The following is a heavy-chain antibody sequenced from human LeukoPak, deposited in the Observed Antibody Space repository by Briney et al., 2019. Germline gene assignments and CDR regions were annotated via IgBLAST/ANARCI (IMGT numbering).Heavy chain of an antibody. CDR2: IYYSGST. Sequence: SETLSLTCTVSGGSISSYYWSWIRQPPGKGLEWIGYIYYSGSTNYNPSLKSRVTISVDTSKNQFSLKLSSVTAADTAVYYCAGGAYSGSYHFDYWGQGTPVTVSS. CDR1: GGSISSYY. V-gene: IGHV4-59*01. J-gene: IGHJ4*02. CDR3: AGGAYSGSYHFDY. D-gene: IGHD1-26*01.